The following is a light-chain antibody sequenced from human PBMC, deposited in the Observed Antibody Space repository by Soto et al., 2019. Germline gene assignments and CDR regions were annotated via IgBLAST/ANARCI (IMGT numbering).Light chain of an antibody. Sequence: ETVMTQSPVTLSVSPGDTATLSCRASQRVSSHLAWYQQKPGQPPRLLIYAASTRATGIAGRFSGSGSETEFTLIIRSLQSEDSALYYCQQYNNWPRTFGQGTKVDIK. CDR2: AAS. CDR1: QRVSSH. V-gene: IGKV3-15*01. J-gene: IGKJ1*01. CDR3: QQYNNWPRT.